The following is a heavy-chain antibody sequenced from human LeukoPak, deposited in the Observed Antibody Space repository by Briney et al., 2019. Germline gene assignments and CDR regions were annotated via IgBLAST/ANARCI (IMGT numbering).Heavy chain of an antibody. Sequence: ASVKVSCKVSGYTLTELSMHWVRQAPGKGLEWMGGFDPEDGETIYAQKFQGRVTMTEDTSTDTAYMELSSLRSEDTAVYYCATASTKLELRGFDPWGQGTLVTVS. J-gene: IGHJ5*02. CDR3: ATASTKLELRGFDP. D-gene: IGHD1-7*01. CDR1: GYTLTELS. V-gene: IGHV1-24*01. CDR2: FDPEDGET.